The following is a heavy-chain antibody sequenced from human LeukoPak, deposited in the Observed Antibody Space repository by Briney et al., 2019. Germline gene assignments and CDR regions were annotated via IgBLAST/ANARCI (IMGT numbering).Heavy chain of an antibody. D-gene: IGHD3-22*01. CDR1: GGSISSYY. CDR3: ARVSLGSYYDSSGYFVDY. CDR2: IYYSGST. J-gene: IGHJ4*02. V-gene: IGHV4-30-4*08. Sequence: SETLSLTCTVSGGSISSYYWSWIRQPPGKGLEWIGYIYYSGSTYYNPSLKSRVTISVDTSKNQFSLKLSSVTAADTAVYYCARVSLGSYYDSSGYFVDYWGQGTLVTVSS.